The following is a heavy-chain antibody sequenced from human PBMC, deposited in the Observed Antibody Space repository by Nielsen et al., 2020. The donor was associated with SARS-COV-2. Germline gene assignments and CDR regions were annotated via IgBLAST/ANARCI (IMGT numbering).Heavy chain of an antibody. CDR3: AKDHNEDYYGSGRARWFDP. V-gene: IGHV3-23*01. Sequence: GESLKISCAASGFTFSSYAMSWVRQAPGKGLEWVSAISGSGGSTYYADSVKGRFTISRDNSKNTLYLQMNSLRAEDTAVYYCAKDHNEDYYGSGRARWFDPWGQGTLVTVSS. J-gene: IGHJ5*02. CDR2: ISGSGGST. CDR1: GFTFSSYA. D-gene: IGHD3-10*01.